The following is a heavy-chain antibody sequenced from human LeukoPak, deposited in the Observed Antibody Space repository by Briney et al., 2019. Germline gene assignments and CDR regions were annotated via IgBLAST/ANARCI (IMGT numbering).Heavy chain of an antibody. J-gene: IGHJ4*02. V-gene: IGHV3-53*01. CDR3: ARVSGSGSYYRFFLEYYFDY. Sequence: QTGGSLRLSCAASGFTVSSNYMSWVRQAPGKGLEWVSVIYSGGSTYYADSVKGRFTISRDNSKNTLYLQMNSLRAEDTAVYYCARVSGSGSYYRFFLEYYFDYWGQGTLVTVSS. CDR2: IYSGGST. CDR1: GFTVSSNY. D-gene: IGHD3-10*01.